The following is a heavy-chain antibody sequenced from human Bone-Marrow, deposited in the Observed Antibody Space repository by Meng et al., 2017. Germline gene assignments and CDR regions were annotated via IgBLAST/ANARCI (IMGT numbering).Heavy chain of an antibody. CDR3: ARRTPRAVAGSSFDY. V-gene: IGHV4-39*01. J-gene: IGHJ4*02. D-gene: IGHD6-19*01. Sequence: SVNHSGSTYYNPSLKSRVTISVDTSKNQFSLNLSSVTAADTAVYYCARRTPRAVAGSSFDYWGRGTLVTVSS. CDR2: VNHSGST.